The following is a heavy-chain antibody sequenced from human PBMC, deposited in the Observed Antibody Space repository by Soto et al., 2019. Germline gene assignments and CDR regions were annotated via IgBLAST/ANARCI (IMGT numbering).Heavy chain of an antibody. Sequence: ESGGGVVQPGRSLRLSCVASGFPFNNYALHWVRQAPGKGLEWVAIISYDGTVEYYADSVRGRFTFSRDNSKNTVYLQMHSLRVEDTAMYYCARDFGKLELLGLGPHSFPPYYAIEVWGQGTTVTVSS. D-gene: IGHD1-7*01. CDR2: ISYDGTVE. CDR1: GFPFNNYA. CDR3: ARDFGKLELLGLGPHSFPPYYAIEV. J-gene: IGHJ6*02. V-gene: IGHV3-30*04.